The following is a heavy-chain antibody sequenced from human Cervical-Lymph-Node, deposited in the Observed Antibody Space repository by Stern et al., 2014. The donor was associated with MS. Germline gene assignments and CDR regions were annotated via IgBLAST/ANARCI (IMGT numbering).Heavy chain of an antibody. CDR1: GYSISSGYY. D-gene: IGHD5-24*01. V-gene: IGHV4-38-2*02. CDR2: IYHSGST. J-gene: IGHJ4*02. CDR3: ARVEMATITC. Sequence: QLQLQESGPGLVKPSETLSLTCTVSGYSISSGYYWGWIRQPPGKGLEWIGSIYHSGSTYSNPSLKSRVPISVDTPKNHFSLKRSSVTAADTAVYYCARVEMATITCWGQGTLVTVSS.